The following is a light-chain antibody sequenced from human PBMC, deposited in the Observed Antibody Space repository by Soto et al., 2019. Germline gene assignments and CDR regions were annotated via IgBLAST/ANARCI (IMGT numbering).Light chain of an antibody. V-gene: IGKV1-5*01. CDR1: QGISKY. CDR2: DAS. Sequence: IQMSHSPSSLSSSVCAGVAISCRASQGISKYLGWYQQKPGKVPNLLIYDASNLESGVPSRFSGSGSGTEFTLTISSLQPDDFATYYCQQYQSYWTFGQGTKVDIK. J-gene: IGKJ1*01. CDR3: QQYQSYWT.